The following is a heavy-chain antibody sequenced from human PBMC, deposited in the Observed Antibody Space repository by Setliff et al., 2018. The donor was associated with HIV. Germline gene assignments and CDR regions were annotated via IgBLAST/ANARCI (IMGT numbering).Heavy chain of an antibody. CDR3: ARRTYYNSSGVDY. V-gene: IGHV4-34*01. CDR1: GGSFSGYH. J-gene: IGHJ4*02. CDR2: INHSGRT. D-gene: IGHD3-10*01. Sequence: PSETLSLTCAVNGGSFSGYHWNWIRQPPGKGLEWIGEINHSGRTKYSPSLRSRVSISLDTSKNQFSLKLRSVTAADTAVYYCARRTYYNSSGVDYWGQGTLVTVSS.